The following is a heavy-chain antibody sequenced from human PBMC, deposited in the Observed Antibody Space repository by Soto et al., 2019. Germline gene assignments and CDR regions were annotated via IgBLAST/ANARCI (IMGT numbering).Heavy chain of an antibody. Sequence: PGGSLRLSCAASVFTFSNYAVTWVRQAPGKGLEWVSTISGSGGSTYYTDSVKGRFTISRDNSKNTLYLQMNSLRAEDTAVYYCARGPGVTVNYWGQGILVTVSS. CDR3: ARGPGVTVNY. V-gene: IGHV3-23*01. CDR1: VFTFSNYA. D-gene: IGHD3-16*02. J-gene: IGHJ4*02. CDR2: ISGSGGST.